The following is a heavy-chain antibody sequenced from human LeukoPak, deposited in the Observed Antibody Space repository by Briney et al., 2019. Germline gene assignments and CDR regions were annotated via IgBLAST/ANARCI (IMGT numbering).Heavy chain of an antibody. CDR1: GGSFSGYY. V-gene: IGHV4-34*01. CDR2: INHSGST. CDR3: ARGTHDCSSTSGYPAARLDY. J-gene: IGHJ4*02. Sequence: PSETLSLTCAVYGGSFSGYYWSWIRQPPGKGLEWIGEINHSGSTNYNPSLKSRVTISVDTSKNQFSLKLSSVTAADTAVYYCARGTHDCSSTSGYPAARLDYWGQGTLVTVSS. D-gene: IGHD2-2*01.